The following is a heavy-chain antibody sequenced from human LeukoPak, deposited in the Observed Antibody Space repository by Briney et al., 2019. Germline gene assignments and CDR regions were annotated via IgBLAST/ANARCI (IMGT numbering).Heavy chain of an antibody. CDR1: GFTFDDYA. Sequence: PGRSLRLSCAASGFTFDDYAMHWVRQAPGKGLEWVSGISWNSGSIGYADSVKGRFTISRDNAKNSVYLQMNSLSAEDTAVYYCVRVAYDVLTGYENYYDYWGQGTLVTVSS. J-gene: IGHJ4*02. CDR2: ISWNSGSI. V-gene: IGHV3-9*01. D-gene: IGHD3-9*01. CDR3: VRVAYDVLTGYENYYDY.